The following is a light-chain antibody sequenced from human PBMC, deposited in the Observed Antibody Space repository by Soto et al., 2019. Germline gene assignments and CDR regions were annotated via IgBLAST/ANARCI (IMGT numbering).Light chain of an antibody. Sequence: EIVMTQSPATLSVSPGESATFSCRARQSIGRNLVWHQNKPGQAPRLLIYAASTRATGIPARFSGSGSGTEFTLTISSLQSEDFAVYYCQQYNNWPLTFGRGTKVYIK. CDR3: QQYNNWPLT. V-gene: IGKV3-15*01. J-gene: IGKJ4*01. CDR2: AAS. CDR1: QSIGRN.